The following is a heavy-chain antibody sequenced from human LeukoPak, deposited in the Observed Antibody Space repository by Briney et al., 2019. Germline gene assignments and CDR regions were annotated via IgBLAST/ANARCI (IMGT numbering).Heavy chain of an antibody. CDR3: AKPYYYGSRSYMDY. J-gene: IGHJ4*02. CDR2: ITSSSTYI. V-gene: IGHV3-21*01. D-gene: IGHD3-10*01. Sequence: GGSLRLSCAASGFTISSYSMNWVRQAPGKGLEWVSSITSSSTYIYYADSVKGRFTISRDNAKNSLYLQMNSLRAEDTAVYYCAKPYYYGSRSYMDYWGQGTLVTVSS. CDR1: GFTISSYS.